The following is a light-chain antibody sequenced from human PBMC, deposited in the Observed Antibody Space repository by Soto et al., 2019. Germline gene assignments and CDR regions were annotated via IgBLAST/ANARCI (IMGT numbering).Light chain of an antibody. J-gene: IGLJ1*01. V-gene: IGLV2-14*01. CDR2: EVS. CDR3: SSRTTSNPYV. Sequence: QSALTQPASVSGSPGQPITISCTGTSSDIGAYNSVSWYQQHPGKAPKLMIYEVSNRPSGVSNRFSASKSGNTASLTISGLQAEDEADYYCSSRTTSNPYVFGTGTKLTVL. CDR1: SSDIGAYNS.